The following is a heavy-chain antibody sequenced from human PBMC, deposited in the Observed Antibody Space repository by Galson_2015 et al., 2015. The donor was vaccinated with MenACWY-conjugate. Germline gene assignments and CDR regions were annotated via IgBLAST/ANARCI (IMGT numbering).Heavy chain of an antibody. Sequence: SLRLSCAASGFTFNMYTMDWVRQAPGKGLEWVSSISGGSSHIEYADSVKGRLTISRDNAKNSLYLQMSSLRAEDTAVYYCARHGTDTNARYSGMYVGGQATTVSCSS. CDR2: ISGGSSHI. J-gene: IGHJ6*02. V-gene: IGHV3-21*01. CDR1: GFTFNMYT. D-gene: IGHD2-21*01. CDR3: ARHGTDTNARYSGMYV.